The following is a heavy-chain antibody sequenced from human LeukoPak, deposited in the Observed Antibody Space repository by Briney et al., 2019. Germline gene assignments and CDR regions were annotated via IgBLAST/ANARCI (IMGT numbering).Heavy chain of an antibody. Sequence: GASVKVSCKASGFTYTNYYMHWVRQAPGQGLEWMGLINPSGSSTNYAQKFRGRVTMTRDTSTTTVYMELSSLRSEDTAVYYCAREESGGYFDYGGQGTLVTVSP. V-gene: IGHV1-46*01. CDR3: AREESGGYFDY. CDR2: INPSGSST. D-gene: IGHD2-8*02. CDR1: GFTYTNYY. J-gene: IGHJ4*02.